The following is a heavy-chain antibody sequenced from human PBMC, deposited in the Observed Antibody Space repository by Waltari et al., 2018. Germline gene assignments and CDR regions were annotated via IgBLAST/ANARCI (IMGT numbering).Heavy chain of an antibody. CDR3: ARVDSSGWYGVDY. D-gene: IGHD6-19*01. Sequence: QLQLQESGPGLVKPSETLSLTCTVSGGSISSSSYYWGWIRQPTGKGLEWIGSIYYSGSTYYNPSLKSRVTISVDTSKNQFSLKLSSVTAADTAVYYCARVDSSGWYGVDYWGQGTLVTVSS. J-gene: IGHJ4*02. CDR2: IYYSGST. CDR1: GGSISSSSYY. V-gene: IGHV4-39*07.